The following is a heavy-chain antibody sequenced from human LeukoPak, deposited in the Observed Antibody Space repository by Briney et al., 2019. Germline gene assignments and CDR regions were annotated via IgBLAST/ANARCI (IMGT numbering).Heavy chain of an antibody. CDR3: ARGGGTYSGDY. J-gene: IGHJ4*02. Sequence: GGSLRLSCAASGFTFSDYGMHWVRQAPGKGLEWVTFIQDDGSNQYYADSVKGRFTISRDNSKNTLYLQMNSLRAEDTAVYYCARGGGTYSGDYWGQGILVTVSS. V-gene: IGHV3-30*02. CDR1: GFTFSDYG. D-gene: IGHD1-26*01. CDR2: IQDDGSNQ.